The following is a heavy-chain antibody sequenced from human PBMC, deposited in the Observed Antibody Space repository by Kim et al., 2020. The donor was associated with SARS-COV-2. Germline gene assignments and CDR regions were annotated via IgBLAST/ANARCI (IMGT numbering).Heavy chain of an antibody. V-gene: IGHV3-30*03. Sequence: GGSLRLSCVGSGVTFSSYGIHWVRQAPGKGLEWVAVISYDGTNKYYADPVKGRVTISRDNSKKTVDLQMNSLRGEDTAVYYCARWFGELFLDTDGMDVWGQGTTVTVAS. D-gene: IGHD3-10*01. CDR1: GVTFSSYG. CDR2: ISYDGTNK. J-gene: IGHJ6*02. CDR3: ARWFGELFLDTDGMDV.